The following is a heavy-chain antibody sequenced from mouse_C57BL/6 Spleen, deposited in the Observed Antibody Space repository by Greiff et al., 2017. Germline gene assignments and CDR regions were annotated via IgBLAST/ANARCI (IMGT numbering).Heavy chain of an antibody. CDR1: GYAFSSYW. D-gene: IGHD1-1*01. Sequence: LVESGAELVKPGASVKISCKASGYAFSSYWMNWVKQRPGKGLEWIGQIYPGDGDTNYNGKFKGKATLTADKSSSTAYMQLSSLTSEDSAVYFCARQDTTVVARYFEVWGTGTTVTVSS. J-gene: IGHJ1*03. V-gene: IGHV1-80*01. CDR2: IYPGDGDT. CDR3: ARQDTTVVARYFEV.